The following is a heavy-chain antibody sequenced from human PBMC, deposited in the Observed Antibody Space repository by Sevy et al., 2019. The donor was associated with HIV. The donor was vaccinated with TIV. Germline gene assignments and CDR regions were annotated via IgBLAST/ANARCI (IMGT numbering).Heavy chain of an antibody. D-gene: IGHD3-10*01. CDR2: IYSGGST. CDR3: ARVRKVRGDNWFDP. CDR1: GFTVSSNY. J-gene: IGHJ5*02. Sequence: GGSLRLSCAASGFTVSSNYMSWVRQAPGKGLEWVSVIYSGGSTYYADSVKGRFTISRDNSKNTLYLQMNSLRAEDTAVYYCARVRKVRGDNWFDPWGQGTLVTVSS. V-gene: IGHV3-66*02.